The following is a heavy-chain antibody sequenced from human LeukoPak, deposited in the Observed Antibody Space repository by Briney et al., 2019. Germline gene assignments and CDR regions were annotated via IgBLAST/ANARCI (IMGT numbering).Heavy chain of an antibody. D-gene: IGHD3-16*01. J-gene: IGHJ4*02. CDR3: ARGTRSYDDY. Sequence: PGGSLRLSCAASGFTLSSFVLNWVRQAPGKGLEWVSTISGSGGTTYYADSVKGRFTISRDNSKNTLYLQMNSLRDEDTAVYYCARGTRSYDDYWGQGTLVTVSS. V-gene: IGHV3-23*01. CDR2: ISGSGGTT. CDR1: GFTLSSFV.